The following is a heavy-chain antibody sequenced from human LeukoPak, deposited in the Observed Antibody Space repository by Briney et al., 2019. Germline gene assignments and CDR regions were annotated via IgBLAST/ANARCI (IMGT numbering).Heavy chain of an antibody. D-gene: IGHD3-9*01. CDR1: GFTVSSNF. CDR2: IYSGGST. Sequence: GGSLRLSCAASGFTVSSNFMSWVRQAPGKGLEWVSVIYSGGSTYYADSVKGRFTISRDNSKDTLYLQMNSLRVEDTAVYYCALGLVTDYWGQGTLVTVSS. V-gene: IGHV3-66*01. CDR3: ALGLVTDY. J-gene: IGHJ4*02.